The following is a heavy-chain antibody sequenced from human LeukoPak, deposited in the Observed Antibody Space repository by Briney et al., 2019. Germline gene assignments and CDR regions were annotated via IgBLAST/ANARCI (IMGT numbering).Heavy chain of an antibody. V-gene: IGHV4-4*07. D-gene: IGHD3-22*01. CDR1: GGSISSYY. J-gene: IGHJ3*02. Sequence: PSETLSLTCTVSGGSISSYYWSWIRQPAGKGLEWIGRIYTSGSTNYNPSLKSRVTMSVDTSKNQFSLKLSSVTAADTAVYYCASREYYYDSSGYRYDAFDIWGQGTMVTVSS. CDR2: IYTSGST. CDR3: ASREYYYDSSGYRYDAFDI.